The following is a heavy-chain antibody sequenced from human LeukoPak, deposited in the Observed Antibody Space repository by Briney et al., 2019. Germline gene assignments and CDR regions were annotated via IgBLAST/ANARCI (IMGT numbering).Heavy chain of an antibody. CDR1: GFSLSTSGMC. Sequence: SGPALVKPTQTLTLTCTFSGFSLSTSGMCVSWIRQPPGKALGWLARIDWDDDKYYNTSLKTRLTISKDTSKNQVVLTMTNMDPVDTATYYCARVGRGFSAGAFDIWGQGTMVTVSS. V-gene: IGHV2-70*11. J-gene: IGHJ3*02. CDR3: ARVGRGFSAGAFDI. CDR2: IDWDDDK. D-gene: IGHD1-14*01.